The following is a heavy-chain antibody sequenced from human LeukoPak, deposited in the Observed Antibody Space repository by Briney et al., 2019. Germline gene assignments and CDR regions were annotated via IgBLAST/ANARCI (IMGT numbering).Heavy chain of an antibody. CDR3: AKWGGYDVLTGYYVSDY. V-gene: IGHV3-23*01. J-gene: IGHJ4*02. CDR1: GFTFSNYA. CDR2: ITGSGGNT. D-gene: IGHD3-9*01. Sequence: GGSLRLSCAASGFTFSNYAMSWVRQAPGKGLEWVSAITGSGGNTYYADSVKGRFTISRDNSKNTVFLQMNSLRAEDTAVYYCAKWGGYDVLTGYYVSDYWGQGTLVTVSS.